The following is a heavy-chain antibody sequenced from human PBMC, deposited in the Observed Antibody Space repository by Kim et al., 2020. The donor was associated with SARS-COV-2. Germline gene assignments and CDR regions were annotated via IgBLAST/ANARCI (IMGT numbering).Heavy chain of an antibody. CDR1: GFTVSSNS. Sequence: GGSLRLSCAASGFTVSSNSMSWVRQAPGKGLEWVSVIYSGGSRNYSESVKGGFTISRDDSNNTMYLQMNNLTGADTAADYYSGEAEQWWANSRYYYYY. D-gene: IGHD2-15*01. CDR3: SGEAEQWWANSRYYYYY. CDR2: IYSGGSR. V-gene: IGHV3-66*01. J-gene: IGHJ6*03.